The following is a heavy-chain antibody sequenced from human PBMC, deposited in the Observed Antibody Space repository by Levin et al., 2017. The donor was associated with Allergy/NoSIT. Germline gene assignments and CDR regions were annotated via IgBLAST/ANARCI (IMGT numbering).Heavy chain of an antibody. CDR1: GFTVRSYY. CDR2: IYSDGRT. CDR3: ARDRAGSSTTWVEFDI. J-gene: IGHJ3*02. D-gene: IGHD1-14*01. Sequence: SCAASGFTVRSYYMSWVRQAPGKGLEWVSVIYSDGRTYYTDSVKGRFIISRDDSNNMVFLQMNNLRFEDTALYFCARDRAGSSTTWVEFDIWGQGTVVTVSS. V-gene: IGHV3-66*01.